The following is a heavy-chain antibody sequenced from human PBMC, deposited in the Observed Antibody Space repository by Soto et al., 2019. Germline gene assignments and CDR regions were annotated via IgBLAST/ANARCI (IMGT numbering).Heavy chain of an antibody. J-gene: IGHJ4*02. CDR2: IRWNGGSA. CDR1: GFNFDDYA. CDR3: AKDISSEWFAVFDS. V-gene: IGHV3-9*01. Sequence: VQLMESGGGLVQPGTSLRLSCAASGFNFDDYAMHWVRQAPRKGLEWVSGIRWNGGSAGYSESVKGRFTISRNNAKNYLYLQMNSVAPEDTAFYFCAKDISSEWFAVFDSWGQGTLVTVSS. D-gene: IGHD3-22*01.